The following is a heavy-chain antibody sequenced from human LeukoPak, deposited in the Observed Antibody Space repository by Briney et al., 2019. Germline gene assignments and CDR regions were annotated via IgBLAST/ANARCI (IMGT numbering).Heavy chain of an antibody. J-gene: IGHJ4*02. CDR3: AKDETYQ. D-gene: IGHD2-2*01. CDR2: ITGSGGDT. CDR1: GFTFSSYA. Sequence: GGSLRLSCAASGFTFSSYAMCWVRQAPGKGLEWVSAITGSGGDTYYADSVKGRFTISRDNSKNTLSLQMNSLRPEDTAVYYCAKDETYQWGQGTLVTVSS. V-gene: IGHV3-23*01.